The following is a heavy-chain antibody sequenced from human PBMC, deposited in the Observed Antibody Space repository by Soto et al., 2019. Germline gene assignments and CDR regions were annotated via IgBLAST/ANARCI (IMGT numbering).Heavy chain of an antibody. CDR2: IYGGGTT. J-gene: IGHJ6*02. CDR1: GLSVSLNY. V-gene: IGHV3-53*01. Sequence: EVQLVESGGGLIQIGGSLRLSCAASGLSVSLNYMSWVRQAPGKGLEWVSIIYGGGTTYYTDSVEGRFTISRDNSKNTLYLKMNSLRAEDTAVYYCARPHSARYSYGMDVWGQGTTVTVSS. D-gene: IGHD1-26*01. CDR3: ARPHSARYSYGMDV.